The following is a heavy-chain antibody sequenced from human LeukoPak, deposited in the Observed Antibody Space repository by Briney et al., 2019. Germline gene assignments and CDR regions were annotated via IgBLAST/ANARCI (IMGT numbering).Heavy chain of an antibody. CDR3: ARFLTAGRRSTDWFDP. J-gene: IGHJ5*02. D-gene: IGHD1-26*01. CDR1: GGSISSGGYH. V-gene: IGHV4-31*03. CDR2: IYYSGST. Sequence: SETLSLTCTVSGGSISSGGYHWSWIRQHPGKGLEWIGYIYYSGSTYYNPSLKSRVTISVDTSKNQFSLKLSSVTAADTAVYYCARFLTAGRRSTDWFDPWGQGTLVTVSS.